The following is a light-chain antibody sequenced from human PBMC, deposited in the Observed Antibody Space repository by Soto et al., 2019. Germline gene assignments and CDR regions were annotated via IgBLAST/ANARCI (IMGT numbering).Light chain of an antibody. CDR3: QQYNNWPLT. CDR1: QSVSSSY. J-gene: IGKJ5*01. V-gene: IGKV3-15*01. CDR2: GAS. Sequence: EIVLSQSPGTLSLSPGERATLSCRASQSVSSSYLAWYQQKPGQAPRLLIYGASTRATGIPARFSGSGSGTEFTLTISSLQSEDFAVNYCQQYNNWPLTFGQGTRLEI.